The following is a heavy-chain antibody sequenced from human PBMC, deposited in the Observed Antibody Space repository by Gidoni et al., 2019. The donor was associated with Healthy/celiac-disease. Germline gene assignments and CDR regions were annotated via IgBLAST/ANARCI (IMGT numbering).Heavy chain of an antibody. CDR1: GFTFDDYT. CDR2: ISWDGGST. Sequence: EVQLVESGGVVVQPGGSLRLSCAASGFTFDDYTMHWVRQAPGKGLEWVSLISWDGGSTYYADSVKGRFTISRDNSKNSLYLQMNSLRTEDTALYYCAKDTMGGSGSYYNARTYYFDYWGQGTLVTVSS. J-gene: IGHJ4*02. V-gene: IGHV3-43*01. CDR3: AKDTMGGSGSYYNARTYYFDY. D-gene: IGHD3-10*01.